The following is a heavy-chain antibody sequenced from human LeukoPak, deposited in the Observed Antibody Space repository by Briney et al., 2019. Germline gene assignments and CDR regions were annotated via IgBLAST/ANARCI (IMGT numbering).Heavy chain of an antibody. V-gene: IGHV4-59*01. D-gene: IGHD3-10*01. Sequence: SETLSLTCAVYGGSFSGYYWSWIRQPPGKGLEWIGYIYYSGSTNYNPSLKSRVTISVDTSKNQFSLKLSSVTAADTAVYYCARTYYYGSGSYYNVRFDYWGQGTLVTVSS. J-gene: IGHJ4*02. CDR2: IYYSGST. CDR1: GGSFSGYY. CDR3: ARTYYYGSGSYYNVRFDY.